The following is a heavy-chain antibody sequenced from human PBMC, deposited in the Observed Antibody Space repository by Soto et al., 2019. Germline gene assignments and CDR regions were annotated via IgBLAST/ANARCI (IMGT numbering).Heavy chain of an antibody. CDR1: GFTFSSYG. CDR3: AKTLGGEWESGPQRCLEWFSAYYYMDV. J-gene: IGHJ6*03. Sequence: QVQLVESGGGVVQPGRSLRLSCAASGFTFSSYGMHWVRQAPGKGLEWVAVISYDGSNKYYADSVKGRFTISRDNSKNTLYLQMNSLRAEDTAVYYCAKTLGGEWESGPQRCLEWFSAYYYMDVWGKGTTVTVSS. CDR2: ISYDGSNK. D-gene: IGHD3-3*01. V-gene: IGHV3-30*18.